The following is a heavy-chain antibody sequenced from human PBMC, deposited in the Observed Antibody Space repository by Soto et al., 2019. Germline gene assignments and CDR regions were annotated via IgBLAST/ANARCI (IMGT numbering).Heavy chain of an antibody. D-gene: IGHD3-10*01. CDR1: GFTFSSYA. Sequence: EVRLLESGGGLVQPGGSLRLSCAASGFTFSSYAMSWVRQAPGKGLEWVSAISGSGGSTYYADSVKGRFTISRDNSKNTLYLQMNSLRAEDTAVYYCAKDNPVLLWFGEFGAAFDIWGQGTMVTVSS. CDR2: ISGSGGST. V-gene: IGHV3-23*01. J-gene: IGHJ3*02. CDR3: AKDNPVLLWFGEFGAAFDI.